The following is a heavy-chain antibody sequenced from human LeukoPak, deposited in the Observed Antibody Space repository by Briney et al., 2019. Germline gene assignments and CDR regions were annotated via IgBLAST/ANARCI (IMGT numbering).Heavy chain of an antibody. V-gene: IGHV3-30*02. CDR3: AKDLLLRQFVLDF. J-gene: IGHJ4*02. CDR2: TLYDGSSQ. Sequence: PPGGSLRLSCAVSGFTFTGYGMHWVRQAPGRGLEWVAFTLYDGSSQYYPGSLRGRFTISRDNSKNTLFLQMNNLTHDDTAVYYCAKDLLLRQFVLDFWGQGTPVTVSS. CDR1: GFTFTGYG. D-gene: IGHD5-24*01.